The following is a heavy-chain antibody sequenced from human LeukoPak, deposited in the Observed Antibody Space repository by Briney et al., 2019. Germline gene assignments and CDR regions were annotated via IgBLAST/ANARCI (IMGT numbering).Heavy chain of an antibody. CDR2: IYYSGST. CDR1: GGSISSGVYY. Sequence: SETLSLTCTVSGGSISSGVYYWSWIRQHPGKGLEWIGYIYYSGSTYYNPSLKSRVTISVDTSKNQFSLKLSSVTAADTAVHYCARGSRLYSSSWYSYNWFDPWGQGTLVTVSS. D-gene: IGHD6-13*01. J-gene: IGHJ5*02. V-gene: IGHV4-30-4*08. CDR3: ARGSRLYSSSWYSYNWFDP.